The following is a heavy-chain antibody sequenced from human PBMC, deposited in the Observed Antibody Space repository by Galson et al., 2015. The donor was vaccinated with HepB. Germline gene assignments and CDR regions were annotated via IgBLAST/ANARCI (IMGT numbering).Heavy chain of an antibody. J-gene: IGHJ4*02. D-gene: IGHD6-19*01. CDR3: ARGLAVAGRRAGFDY. CDR1: GDSVSSHSAA. CDR2: TYYRSKWYN. V-gene: IGHV6-1*01. Sequence: CAISGDSVSSHSAAWNWIRQSPSRGLEWLGRTYYRSKWYNDYAVSVKSRITINPDTSKNQFSLQLNSVTPEDTAVYYCARGLAVAGRRAGFDYWGQGTLVTVSS.